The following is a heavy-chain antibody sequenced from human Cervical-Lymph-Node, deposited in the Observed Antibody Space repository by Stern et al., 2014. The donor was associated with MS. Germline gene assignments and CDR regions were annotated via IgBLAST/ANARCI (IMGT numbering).Heavy chain of an antibody. Sequence: QITLKESGPALVKPTQTLTLTCTFSGCSLSTSGLGVGWIRQPPGEALECLAYIYWDDQKRYSPSLKSTLTSTKDTSKNQVVLTLTNVDPVDTATYYCAHRTAGPFDYWGQGTLVTVSS. CDR2: IYWDDQK. CDR3: AHRTAGPFDY. V-gene: IGHV2-5*02. J-gene: IGHJ4*02. CDR1: GCSLSTSGLG.